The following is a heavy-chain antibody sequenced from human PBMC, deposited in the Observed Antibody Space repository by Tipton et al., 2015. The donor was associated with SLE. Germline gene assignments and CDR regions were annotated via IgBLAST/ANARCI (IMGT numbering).Heavy chain of an antibody. D-gene: IGHD1-26*01. CDR1: GASISHYY. CDR3: AKADGVVGGQVPYWYFDL. Sequence: TLSLTCSVSGASISHYYWSWIRQPPGRVLEWIGNIYHSGSTNYNPSLKSRVTMSVDMPNNQFSLKLTSVTAADTAMYYCAKADGVVGGQVPYWYFDLWGRGTLVTVSS. J-gene: IGHJ2*01. V-gene: IGHV4-59*01. CDR2: IYHSGST.